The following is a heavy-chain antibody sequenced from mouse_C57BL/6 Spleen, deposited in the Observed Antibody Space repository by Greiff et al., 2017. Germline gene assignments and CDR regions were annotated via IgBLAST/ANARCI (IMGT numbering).Heavy chain of an antibody. CDR1: GYTFTSYW. J-gene: IGHJ4*01. CDR2: IHPNSGST. D-gene: IGHD2-4*01. V-gene: IGHV1-64*01. CDR3: ARDYDGRAMDY. Sequence: VQLQQPGAELVKPGASVKLSCKASGYTFTSYWMHWVKQRPGQGLEWIGMIHPNSGSTNYNEKFKSKATLTVDKSSSTAYMQLSSLTSEDSAVYYCARDYDGRAMDYWGQGTSVTVSS.